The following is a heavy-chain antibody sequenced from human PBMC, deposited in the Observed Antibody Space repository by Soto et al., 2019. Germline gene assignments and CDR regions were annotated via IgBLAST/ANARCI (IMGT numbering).Heavy chain of an antibody. Sequence: QVQLQESGPGLVKPSETLSLSCTVSGGSFSPNYWSWIRQPPGKGLEWVAYIDYGGTTSYNPSLKSRFSISLETSKSQFSLRLTSVTAADTAVYYCARLGAYYQSLDPWGPGTLVTVSS. CDR1: GGSFSPNY. CDR3: ARLGAYYQSLDP. V-gene: IGHV4-59*08. CDR2: IDYGGTT. J-gene: IGHJ5*02. D-gene: IGHD2-21*01.